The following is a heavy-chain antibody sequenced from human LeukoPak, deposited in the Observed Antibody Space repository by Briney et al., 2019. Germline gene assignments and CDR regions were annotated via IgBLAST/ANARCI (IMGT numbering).Heavy chain of an antibody. CDR3: AKGDYVVVAAMTSPIRD. D-gene: IGHD2-15*01. CDR1: GFTFSSYE. Sequence: PGGSLRLSCAASGFTFSSYEMNWVRQAPGKGLEWVSYISSSGSTIYYADSVKGRFTISRDNAKNSLYLQMNSLRAEDTAVYYCAKGDYVVVAAMTSPIRDWGQGTLVTVSS. J-gene: IGHJ4*02. V-gene: IGHV3-48*03. CDR2: ISSSGSTI.